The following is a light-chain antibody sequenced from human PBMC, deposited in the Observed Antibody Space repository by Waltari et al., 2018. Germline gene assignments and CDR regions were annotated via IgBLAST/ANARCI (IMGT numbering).Light chain of an antibody. CDR3: QQYNGYSWT. V-gene: IGKV1-5*03. Sequence: DIQMTQSPSTLSASVGDRVTITCRASQSISSWLAWYQQKPGKAPKLLIYKASSLESGVPSRFSGSGSGIAFTLTISSLQPDDFATYYCQQYNGYSWTFGQGTKVEIK. CDR1: QSISSW. J-gene: IGKJ1*01. CDR2: KAS.